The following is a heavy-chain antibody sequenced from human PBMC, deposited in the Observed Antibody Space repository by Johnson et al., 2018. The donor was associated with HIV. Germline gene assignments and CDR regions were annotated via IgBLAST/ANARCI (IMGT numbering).Heavy chain of an antibody. CDR2: IKEDGSDK. Sequence: VQLVESGGRLVEPGGSLGLFCVTSGFTFSNHWMTWVRQAPGRGLEWVASIKEDGSDKNYVEFVRGRFTVSGDKAKNTLYLQMTSLRVEDTGSYYCARHVGDYGDSITDDAFDYWGQGTMVIVSS. CDR3: ARHVGDYGDSITDDAFDY. J-gene: IGHJ3*01. V-gene: IGHV3-7*01. CDR1: GFTFSNHW. D-gene: IGHD4-17*01.